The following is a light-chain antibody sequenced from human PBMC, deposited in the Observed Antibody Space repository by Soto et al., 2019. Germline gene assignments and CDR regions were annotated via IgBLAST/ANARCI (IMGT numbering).Light chain of an antibody. CDR3: GSWDSSLSAYV. Sequence: TQPPSVSSAPGQTVTISCSGSSANIGGNSVSWYQHLPGTAPKLLIYDDDKRPSGIPDRFSGSKSGTSATLGITGFQTGDEADYYCGSWDSSLSAYVFGTGTKVTVL. J-gene: IGLJ1*01. CDR2: DDD. V-gene: IGLV1-51*01. CDR1: SANIGGNS.